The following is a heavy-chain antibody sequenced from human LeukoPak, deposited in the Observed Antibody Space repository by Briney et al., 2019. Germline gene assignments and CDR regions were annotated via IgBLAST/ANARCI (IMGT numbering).Heavy chain of an antibody. CDR1: GFTFSGYA. V-gene: IGHV3-23*01. Sequence: PGGSLRLSCAASGFTFSGYAMTWVRQVPGKGLEWVSVISVRGGSTYYADSVKGRFTISRDDSKNTLYLQMNSLRAEDTAVYYCARDWGIASRPCFDKWGLGTLVTVSS. J-gene: IGHJ4*02. CDR3: ARDWGIASRPCFDK. CDR2: ISVRGGST. D-gene: IGHD6-6*01.